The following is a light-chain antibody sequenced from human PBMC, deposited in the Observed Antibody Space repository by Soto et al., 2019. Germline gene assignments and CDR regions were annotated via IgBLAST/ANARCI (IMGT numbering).Light chain of an antibody. V-gene: IGLV2-14*01. Sequence: QSALTQPASVSGSPGQSITISCTGTSSDVGGYNYVSWYQQHPGKAPKLMIYEVSNRPSGVSNRFSGSKSGNTASLTISGLHAEDEADYYSSSYTSGSTRVFGTGTKLTVL. CDR1: SSDVGGYNY. CDR3: SSYTSGSTRV. CDR2: EVS. J-gene: IGLJ1*01.